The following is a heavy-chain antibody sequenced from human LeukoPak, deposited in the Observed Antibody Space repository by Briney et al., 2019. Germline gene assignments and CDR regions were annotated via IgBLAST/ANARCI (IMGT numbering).Heavy chain of an antibody. CDR2: MNPNSGNT. D-gene: IGHD2-8*01. Sequence: ASVKVSCKASGYTFTSYDINWVRQATGQGLEWMGWMNPNSGNTGYAQKFQGRVTITRNTSISTAYMELSSLRSEDTAVYYCARMIVPTSYYYMDVWGKGTTVTVSS. CDR3: ARMIVPTSYYYMDV. J-gene: IGHJ6*03. CDR1: GYTFTSYD. V-gene: IGHV1-8*03.